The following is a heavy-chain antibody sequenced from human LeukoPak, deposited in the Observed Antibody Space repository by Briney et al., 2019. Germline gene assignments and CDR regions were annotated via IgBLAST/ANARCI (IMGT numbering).Heavy chain of an antibody. V-gene: IGHV1-8*01. CDR3: ARGTPTMVRGRRSMGRINYYMDV. CDR1: GYTFTSYD. CDR2: MNPNSGST. D-gene: IGHD3-10*01. Sequence: ASVKVSCKASGYTFTSYDINWVRQATGQGLEWMGWMNPNSGSTGYAQKFQGRVTMTRNTSISTAYMELSSLRSDDTAVYYCARGTPTMVRGRRSMGRINYYMDVWGKGTTVTVSS. J-gene: IGHJ6*03.